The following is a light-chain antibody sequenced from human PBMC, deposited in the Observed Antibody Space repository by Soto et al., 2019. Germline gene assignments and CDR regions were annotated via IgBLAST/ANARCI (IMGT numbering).Light chain of an antibody. CDR3: QSHDSSLSAYV. CDR1: SSNIGAGYD. CDR2: GNS. V-gene: IGLV1-40*01. J-gene: IGLJ1*01. Sequence: QSFLTQPPSVSWAPGQRVTISCTGSSSNIGAGYDVHWYQQLPGTGPKLLISGNSNRPSGVPDRFSGSRSGTSASLAITGLQAEDEADYYCQSHDSSLSAYVFGTGTKVTVL.